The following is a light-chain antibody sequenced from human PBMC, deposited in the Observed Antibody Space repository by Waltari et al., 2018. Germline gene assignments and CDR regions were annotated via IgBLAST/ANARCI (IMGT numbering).Light chain of an antibody. CDR3: QSYDSGLGGSV. Sequence: QSGLTQPPSVSGAPGPRVTISCTGSSSNIGAGYDVHWYQKLPGTAPKLLSDGNNNRPSGVPDRFAGAESGTSAALAITGVQAEDEADYYGQSYDSGLGGSVFGGGTKLTVL. CDR1: SSNIGAGYD. V-gene: IGLV1-40*01. CDR2: GNN. J-gene: IGLJ2*01.